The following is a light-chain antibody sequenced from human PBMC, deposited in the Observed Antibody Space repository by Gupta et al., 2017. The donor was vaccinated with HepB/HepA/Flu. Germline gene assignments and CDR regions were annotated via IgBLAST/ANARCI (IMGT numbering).Light chain of an antibody. Sequence: DIVMPQSPDSLAVSLGERATINCKSSQSVLFSSNNKNYLAWYQQKPGQPPKLLIYWSSTRQSGVPDRFSGSGSGTDFTLTISSLQAEDVAVYYCQQYYTTPYTFGRGTKLEIK. CDR1: QSVLFSSNNKNY. CDR2: WSS. V-gene: IGKV4-1*01. J-gene: IGKJ2*01. CDR3: QQYYTTPYT.